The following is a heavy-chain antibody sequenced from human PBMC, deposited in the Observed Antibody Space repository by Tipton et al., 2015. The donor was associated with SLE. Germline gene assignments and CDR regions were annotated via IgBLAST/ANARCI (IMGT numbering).Heavy chain of an antibody. Sequence: QVQLVQSGGGVVQPGRSLRLSCAVSGFTFSSYPMHWVRQAPGKGLEWVAVISYDGSNKYYADSVKGRFTISRDNSKNTLYLQMNSLRAEDTAVYYCARALPAALYGLDVWGQGTTVTVSS. CDR3: ARALPAALYGLDV. CDR2: ISYDGSNK. J-gene: IGHJ6*02. CDR1: GFTFSSYP. D-gene: IGHD2-2*01. V-gene: IGHV3-30-3*01.